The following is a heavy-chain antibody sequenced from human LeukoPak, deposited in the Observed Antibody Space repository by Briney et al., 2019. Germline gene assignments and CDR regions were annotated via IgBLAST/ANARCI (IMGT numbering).Heavy chain of an antibody. CDR1: GYSLSSGYY. D-gene: IGHD1-14*01. CDR3: ARERANRLDY. V-gene: IGHV4-38-2*02. Sequence: SETLSLTCTLSGYSLSSGYYWGWIRQPPGKGLGWIGSIYHSGSTYYNPSLKSRVTISVDPSKNQFSLKLSSVTAADTAVYYCARERANRLDYWGQGTLVTVSS. J-gene: IGHJ4*02. CDR2: IYHSGST.